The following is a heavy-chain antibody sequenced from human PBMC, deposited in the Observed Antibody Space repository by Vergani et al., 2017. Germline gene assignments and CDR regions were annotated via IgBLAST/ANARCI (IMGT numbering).Heavy chain of an antibody. Sequence: QVQLQESGPGLVKPSETLSLTCTVSGGSISNYYWSWIRQPPGKGLVWIGYMYYSGRTNYNPSLKSRVTMLVDTSKNQFSLKLTSVTAADTAVYYCARLQFGAAAPDYWGQGTLVIVS. D-gene: IGHD6-13*01. CDR1: GGSISNYY. CDR2: MYYSGRT. V-gene: IGHV4-59*01. J-gene: IGHJ4*02. CDR3: ARLQFGAAAPDY.